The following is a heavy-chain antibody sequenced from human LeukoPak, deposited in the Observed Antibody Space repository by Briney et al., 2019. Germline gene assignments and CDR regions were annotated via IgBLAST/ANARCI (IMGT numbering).Heavy chain of an antibody. D-gene: IGHD3-10*01. J-gene: IGHJ2*01. CDR2: TSYDGDNK. CDR3: AKWGDFGELLSWYFDL. V-gene: IGHV3-30*18. Sequence: GGSLRLSCSASGFTFSNNGMHWVRQAPGKGLEWVAVTSYDGDNKYYADSVKGRFTISRDNSKNTVYLQMNSLRPEDTAVYYCAKWGDFGELLSWYFDLWGRGTLVTVSS. CDR1: GFTFSNNG.